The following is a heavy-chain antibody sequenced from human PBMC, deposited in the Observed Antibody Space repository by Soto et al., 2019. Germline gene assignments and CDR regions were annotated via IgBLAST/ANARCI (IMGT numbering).Heavy chain of an antibody. D-gene: IGHD6-13*01. J-gene: IGHJ6*02. Sequence: GGSLRLSCAASGFTFSSYAMHWVRQAPGKGLEWVAVISYDGSNKYYADSVKGRFTISRDNSKNTLYLQMNSLRAEDTAVYYCARVQQFPPSYYYYGMDVWGQGTTVTVSS. CDR1: GFTFSSYA. CDR3: ARVQQFPPSYYYYGMDV. V-gene: IGHV3-30-3*01. CDR2: ISYDGSNK.